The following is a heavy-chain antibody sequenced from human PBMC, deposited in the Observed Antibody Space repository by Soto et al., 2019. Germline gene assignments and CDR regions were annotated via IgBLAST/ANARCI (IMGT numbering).Heavy chain of an antibody. J-gene: IGHJ4*02. Sequence: GGSLRLSCAASGFTFSSYSMNWVRQAPGKGLEWVSSISSSSSYIYYADSVKGRFTISRDNAKNSLYLQMNSLRAEDTAVYFCASLKNCTNGVCEYYFDYCGQGPLVTVSS. CDR2: ISSSSSYI. V-gene: IGHV3-21*01. CDR3: ASLKNCTNGVCEYYFDY. CDR1: GFTFSSYS. D-gene: IGHD2-8*01.